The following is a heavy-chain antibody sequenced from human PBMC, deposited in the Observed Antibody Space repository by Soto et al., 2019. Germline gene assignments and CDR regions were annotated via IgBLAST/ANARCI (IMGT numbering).Heavy chain of an antibody. CDR3: ARAHSSSWRPGAFDI. Sequence: PGGSLRLSCAASGFTVNSNYMSWVRKAQGKGLEWVSVIYSGGSTYYADSVKGRFTISRDNSKNTLYLQMNSLRAEDTAVYYCARAHSSSWRPGAFDIWGQGTMVTVSS. CDR1: GFTVNSNY. CDR2: IYSGGST. J-gene: IGHJ3*02. V-gene: IGHV3-53*01. D-gene: IGHD6-13*01.